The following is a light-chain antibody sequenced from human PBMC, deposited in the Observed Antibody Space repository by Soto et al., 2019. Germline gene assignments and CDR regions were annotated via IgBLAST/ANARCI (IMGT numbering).Light chain of an antibody. CDR3: QQYYTLPLT. V-gene: IGKV4-1*01. CDR2: WAS. J-gene: IGKJ4*01. CDR1: QSVLFTSNNKNY. Sequence: DIVMTQSPDSLAVCLGERATINCESSQSVLFTSNNKNYLAWYQQKPGQPPKLLLSWASARESGVPERFSGSGSGTLFTLSISSLQAEDVAVYYCQQYYTLPLTFGGGTKVDIK.